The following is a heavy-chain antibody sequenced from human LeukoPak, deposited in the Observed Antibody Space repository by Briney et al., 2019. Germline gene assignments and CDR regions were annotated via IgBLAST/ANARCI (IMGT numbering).Heavy chain of an antibody. Sequence: ASQTLSLTCTDSGGSISSGGYYWSWIRQHPGKGLEWIGYIYYSGSTYYKPSLKSRVTISVDTSKNQFSLKLSSVTAADTAVYYCARTYMTSARFDPWGQGTLVTVSS. CDR1: GGSISSGGYY. V-gene: IGHV4-31*03. CDR3: ARTYMTSARFDP. CDR2: IYYSGST. J-gene: IGHJ5*02. D-gene: IGHD2-21*02.